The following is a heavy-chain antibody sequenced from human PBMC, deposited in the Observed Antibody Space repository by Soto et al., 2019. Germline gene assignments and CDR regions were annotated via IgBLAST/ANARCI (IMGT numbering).Heavy chain of an antibody. CDR3: ARAMNLASSYNWFDP. V-gene: IGHV4-30-4*01. J-gene: IGHJ5*02. Sequence: QVQLQESGPGLVKPSQTLSLTCTVSGGSISSGVYYWSWIRQPPGKGREWIGYIYHSGSTYYDPSLGSRVTVSVDTSNNQFSLKVSSVSAADTAVYYCARAMNLASSYNWFDPWGQGTLVTVSS. CDR2: IYHSGST. CDR1: GGSISSGVYY.